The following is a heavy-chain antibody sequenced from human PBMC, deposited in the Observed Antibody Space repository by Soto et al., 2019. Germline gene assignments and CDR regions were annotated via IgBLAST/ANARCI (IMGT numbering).Heavy chain of an antibody. Sequence: ASVKVSCKASGYTFTSYAMHWVRQAPGQRLEWMGWINAGNGNTKYSQKFQGRVTITRDTSASTAYMELSSLRSEDTAVYYCARDQDSSAWYALTFDYWGQGTLVTVSS. CDR3: ARDQDSSAWYALTFDY. V-gene: IGHV1-3*01. D-gene: IGHD6-19*01. J-gene: IGHJ4*02. CDR2: INAGNGNT. CDR1: GYTFTSYA.